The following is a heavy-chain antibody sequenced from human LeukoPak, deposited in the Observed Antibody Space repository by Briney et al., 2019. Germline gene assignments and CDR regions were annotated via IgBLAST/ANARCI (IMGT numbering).Heavy chain of an antibody. CDR3: ARGVTMVRGVIFTSGYYMDV. J-gene: IGHJ6*03. Sequence: SETLSLTCAVYGGSFSGYYWSWIRQPPGKGLEWIGEINHSGSTNYNPSLKSRVTISVDTSKNQFSLKLSSVTAADTAVYYCARGVTMVRGVIFTSGYYMDVWGNGTTVTISS. CDR1: GGSFSGYY. D-gene: IGHD3-10*01. V-gene: IGHV4-34*01. CDR2: INHSGST.